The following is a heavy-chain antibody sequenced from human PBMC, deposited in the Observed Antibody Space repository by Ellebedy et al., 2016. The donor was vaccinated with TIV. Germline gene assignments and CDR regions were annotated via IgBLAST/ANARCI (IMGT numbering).Heavy chain of an antibody. CDR3: LRDLPGYTGICGPYFDY. D-gene: IGHD6-13*01. CDR2: IDSSGNFA. Sequence: PGGSLRLSCAASTFIFSTYDMNWVRQAPGKGLEWVSSIDSSGNFAYYAQSLRGRFTISRDNAKNSLYLQMNSLRADDTAVYYCLRDLPGYTGICGPYFDYWGQGTLVTVSS. J-gene: IGHJ4*02. V-gene: IGHV3-21*01. CDR1: TFIFSTYD.